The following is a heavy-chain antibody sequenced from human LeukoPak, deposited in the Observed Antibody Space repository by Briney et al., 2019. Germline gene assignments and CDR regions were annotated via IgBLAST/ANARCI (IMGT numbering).Heavy chain of an antibody. D-gene: IGHD3-22*01. J-gene: IGHJ4*02. V-gene: IGHV1-46*01. CDR2: INLSGGST. CDR3: ARDERYYDSSGYYYPLGY. Sequence: ASVKVSCKASGYTFTSYYMHWVRQAPGQGLEWMEIINLSGGSTSYAQKFQGRVTMTRDTSTSTVYMELSSLRSEDTAVYYGARDERYYDSSGYYYPLGYWGQGTLVTVSS. CDR1: GYTFTSYY.